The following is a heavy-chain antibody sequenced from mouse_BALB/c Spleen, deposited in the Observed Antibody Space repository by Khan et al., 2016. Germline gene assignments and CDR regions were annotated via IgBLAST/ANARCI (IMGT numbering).Heavy chain of an antibody. D-gene: IGHD1-1*01. Sequence: VQLQQSGAELARPGASVKLSCKASGCTFTDYYINWVKQRTGQGLEWIGEIYPGNGNTFYNEKFKGKAALTADKSSSTAYMQLSSLTSEDSAVYFCAKGGRTDYYGMDYWGQGTSVTVSS. J-gene: IGHJ4*01. CDR1: GCTFTDYY. V-gene: IGHV1-77*01. CDR3: AKGGRTDYYGMDY. CDR2: IYPGNGNT.